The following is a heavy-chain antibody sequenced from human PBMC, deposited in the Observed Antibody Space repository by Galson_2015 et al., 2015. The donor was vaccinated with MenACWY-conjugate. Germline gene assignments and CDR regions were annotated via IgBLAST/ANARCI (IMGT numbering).Heavy chain of an antibody. Sequence: SLRLSCAASGFTFRNLGMIWVRQAPGKGLEWVSYINSISTIIYYTDSVKGRFTISRDSAKNSLYLQMNSLRDDDTALYFCAREWHSSSPFDPWGQGTLVAVSS. D-gene: IGHD6-6*01. V-gene: IGHV3-48*02. CDR3: AREWHSSSPFDP. J-gene: IGHJ5*02. CDR2: INSISTII. CDR1: GFTFRNLG.